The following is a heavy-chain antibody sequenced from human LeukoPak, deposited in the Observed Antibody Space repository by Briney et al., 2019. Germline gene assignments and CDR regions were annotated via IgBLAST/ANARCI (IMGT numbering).Heavy chain of an antibody. CDR1: GFTFSSYW. Sequence: PGGSLRLSCEGSGFTFSSYWMGWVRQAPGKGLQWVANIKTDGSEKYYVDSVKGRFTISRDNAKNSLYLQMNSLRAEDTAVYYCATYSSLNRREFQFWGQGTLLTVSS. D-gene: IGHD3-22*01. CDR2: IKTDGSEK. V-gene: IGHV3-7*01. J-gene: IGHJ1*01. CDR3: ATYSSLNRREFQF.